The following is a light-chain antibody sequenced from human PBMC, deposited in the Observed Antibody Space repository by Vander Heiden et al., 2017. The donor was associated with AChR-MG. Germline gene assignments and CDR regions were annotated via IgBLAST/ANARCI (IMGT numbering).Light chain of an antibody. Sequence: SALSQPASVSGSPGQSITISYTRTSSDIGAYGYVSWYQQHPGKAPKVMIYDVSNRPSGVSHRFSGSKSGNAASLTISGLQAEDEADYFCSSYTTNSLYVFGSGTKITVL. CDR3: SSYTTNSLYV. CDR2: DVS. V-gene: IGLV2-14*03. CDR1: SSDIGAYGY. J-gene: IGLJ1*01.